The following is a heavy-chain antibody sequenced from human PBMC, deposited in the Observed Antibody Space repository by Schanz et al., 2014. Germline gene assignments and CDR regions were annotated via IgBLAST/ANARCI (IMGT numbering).Heavy chain of an antibody. CDR3: ARGPLGTSP. CDR1: GYTFTRSG. J-gene: IGHJ5*02. D-gene: IGHD5-12*01. Sequence: QVQLVQSGGEVKTPGASVKVSCKASGYTFTRSGISWVRQAPGQGLEWMGWIGGSDGNTNFAQKFQGRVTMTTDTSTSTAYMELSSLKSEDTAVYYCARGPLGTSPWGQGTLVTVSS. V-gene: IGHV1-18*01. CDR2: IGGSDGNT.